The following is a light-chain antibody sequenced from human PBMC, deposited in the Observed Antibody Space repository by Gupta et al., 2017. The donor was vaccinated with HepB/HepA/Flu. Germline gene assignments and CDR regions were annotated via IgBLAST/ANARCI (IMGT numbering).Light chain of an antibody. V-gene: IGKV3-20*01. CDR2: GAS. CDR1: QSVRSSY. J-gene: IGKJ1*01. Sequence: ELALTPSPRTLSLSPGERATLSCRASQSVRSSYLAWYQKEPGPATRLLIYGASSRTAGIPERCSGSGCAADFTLTISRLEPEDFTVYYCQRYGRSSWTFGQGTKVEIK. CDR3: QRYGRSSWT.